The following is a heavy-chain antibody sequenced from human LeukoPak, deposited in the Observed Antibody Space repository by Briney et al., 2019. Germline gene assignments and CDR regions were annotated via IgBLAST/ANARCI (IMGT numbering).Heavy chain of an antibody. V-gene: IGHV3-48*01. CDR2: ISSSGSLI. CDR3: AREPLDY. J-gene: IGHJ4*02. CDR1: GFTFSDYS. Sequence: GGSLRLSCVASGFTFSDYSMNWVRQAPGKGLGWVSYISSSGSLIYYGDAVKGRFTISRDSARNTLYLLMNSLRAEDTAIYYCAREPLDYWGQGTLVTVSS.